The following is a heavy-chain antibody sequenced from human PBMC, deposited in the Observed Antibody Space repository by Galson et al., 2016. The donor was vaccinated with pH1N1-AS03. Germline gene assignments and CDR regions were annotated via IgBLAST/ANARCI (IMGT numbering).Heavy chain of an antibody. CDR1: GYTFTSYY. D-gene: IGHD4/OR15-4a*01. CDR2: INPSDGNT. V-gene: IGHV1-46*01. CDR3: ARVSAGLTGSYYAMDV. Sequence: SVKVSCKASGYTFTSYYIHWVRQAPGQGREWMGIINPSDGNTNYAQRFQGRVTMTRDTSTSTVYMELSSLRSDDTAVYYCARVSAGLTGSYYAMDVWGQGTTVTVSS. J-gene: IGHJ6*02.